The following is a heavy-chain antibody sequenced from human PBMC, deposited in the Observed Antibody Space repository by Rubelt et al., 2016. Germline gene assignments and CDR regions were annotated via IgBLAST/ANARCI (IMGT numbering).Heavy chain of an antibody. Sequence: QVQLQESGPGLVKPSETLSLTCSVSGGSISSYYWSWIRQPPGKGLEWIGYISYSGRTNYNPSLKSRVTLSLDTAQSQLSLKLSSVTAADTGVYFCARAGSSGPPPLWGPGTLVTVSS. J-gene: IGHJ4*02. CDR3: ARAGSSGPPPL. V-gene: IGHV4-59*12. CDR2: ISYSGRT. CDR1: GGSISSYY. D-gene: IGHD6-19*01.